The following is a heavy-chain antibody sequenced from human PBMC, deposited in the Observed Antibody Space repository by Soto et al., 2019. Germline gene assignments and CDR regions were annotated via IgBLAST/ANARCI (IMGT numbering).Heavy chain of an antibody. Sequence: SETLSLTCTVSGGSISSVGYYWGWIRQPPGKGLDYIGSIYYSGSTYYNPSLRSRITISVDTSKNQFSLRLVSVTAADTAVYYCARHWYNWSHVLWFDPWGQGTLVTVSS. D-gene: IGHD1-20*01. CDR3: ARHWYNWSHVLWFDP. J-gene: IGHJ5*02. CDR2: IYYSGST. CDR1: GGSISSVGYY. V-gene: IGHV4-39*01.